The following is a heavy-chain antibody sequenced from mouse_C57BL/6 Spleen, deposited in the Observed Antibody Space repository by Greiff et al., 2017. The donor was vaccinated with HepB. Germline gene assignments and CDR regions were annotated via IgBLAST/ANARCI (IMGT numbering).Heavy chain of an antibody. Sequence: DVKLQESGPGLVKPSQSLSLTCSVTGYSITSGYYWNWIRQFPGNKLEWMGYISYDGSNNYNPSLKNRISITRDTSKNQFFLKLNSVTTEDTATYYCARVDDGYYVYFDYWGQGTTLTVSS. CDR2: ISYDGSN. V-gene: IGHV3-6*01. CDR1: GYSITSGYY. D-gene: IGHD2-3*01. J-gene: IGHJ2*01. CDR3: ARVDDGYYVYFDY.